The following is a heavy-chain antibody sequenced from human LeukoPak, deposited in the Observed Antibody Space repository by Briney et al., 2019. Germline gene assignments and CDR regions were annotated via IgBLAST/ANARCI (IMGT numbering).Heavy chain of an antibody. CDR2: IYPGDSDT. D-gene: IGHD2-2*02. Sequence: GESLKISCKGSGYSFTSYWIGWVRQMPGKGLEWMGIIYPGDSDTRYSPSFQGQVTISADKPISTAYLQWSSLKASDTAMYYCARRGYCSSTSCYMHAFDIWGQGTMVTVSS. CDR3: ARRGYCSSTSCYMHAFDI. J-gene: IGHJ3*02. V-gene: IGHV5-51*01. CDR1: GYSFTSYW.